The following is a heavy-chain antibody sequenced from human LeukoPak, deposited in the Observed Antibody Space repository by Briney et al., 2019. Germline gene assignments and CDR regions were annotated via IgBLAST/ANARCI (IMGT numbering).Heavy chain of an antibody. D-gene: IGHD6-19*01. CDR1: GYTFTSYG. J-gene: IGHJ6*03. CDR2: ISAYNGNT. Sequence: ASVKVSCKASGYTFTSYGISWVRQAPGQGLEWMGWISAYNGNTNYAQKLQGRVTMTTDTSTSTAYMELRSLRSDDTAVYYCAREYSSGWYPLYCYYYMDVWGKGTTVTVSS. CDR3: AREYSSGWYPLYCYYYMDV. V-gene: IGHV1-18*01.